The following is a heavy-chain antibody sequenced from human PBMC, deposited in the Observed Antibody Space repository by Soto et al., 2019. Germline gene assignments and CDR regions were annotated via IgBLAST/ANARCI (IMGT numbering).Heavy chain of an antibody. CDR1: GGSFSGYY. CDR2: INHSGST. V-gene: IGHV4-34*01. D-gene: IGHD3-10*01. J-gene: IGHJ6*02. Sequence: SETLSLTCAVYGGSFSGYYWSWIRQPPGKGLEWIGEINHSGSTNYNPSLKSRVTISVDTSKNQFSLKLSSVTAADTAVYYCARGGGKLLWFGESRGSYYYGMDVWGQGTTVTVSS. CDR3: ARGGGKLLWFGESRGSYYYGMDV.